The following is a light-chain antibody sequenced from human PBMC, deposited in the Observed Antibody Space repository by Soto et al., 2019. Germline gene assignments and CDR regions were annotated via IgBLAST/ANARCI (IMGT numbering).Light chain of an antibody. J-gene: IGKJ3*01. CDR1: QSVNNY. CDR2: DAS. V-gene: IGKV3-11*01. CDR3: QHRNNRPFS. Sequence: EIVLTQSPATLSLSPGEGATVACRASQSVNNYLAWYQQRPGQAPRLLIYDASNRATGIPARFSGSGSGTDFTLTISSLEPEDFAVYYCQHRNNRPFSFGPGTKVDIK.